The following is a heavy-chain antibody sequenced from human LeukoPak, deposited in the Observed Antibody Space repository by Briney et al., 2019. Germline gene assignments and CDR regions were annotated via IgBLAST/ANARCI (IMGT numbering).Heavy chain of an antibody. D-gene: IGHD3-22*01. CDR2: IYYSGST. V-gene: IGHV4-39*07. Sequence: SETLSLTCTVSGGSISSSSYYWGWIRQPPGKGLEWIGSIYYSGSTYYNPSLKSRVTISVDTSKNQFSLKLSSVTAADTAVYYCARDQSYYYDSSGYYPVPGYFDYWGQGTLVTVSS. CDR3: ARDQSYYYDSSGYYPVPGYFDY. CDR1: GGSISSSSYY. J-gene: IGHJ4*02.